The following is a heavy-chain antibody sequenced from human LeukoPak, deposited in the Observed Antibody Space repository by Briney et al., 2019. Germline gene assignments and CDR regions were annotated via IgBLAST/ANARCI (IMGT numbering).Heavy chain of an antibody. CDR1: GSSITATSFH. CDR3: ARFKGGTGFDY. V-gene: IGHV4-39*01. Sequence: SETLSLTCGVSGSSITATSFHWAWIRPPPGQDLEWIATISSSGTAYYNPSLMSRVTISVDTSKNQFSLDLRPVTAADMGLFYCARFKGGTGFDYWGQGILVIVSS. CDR2: ISSSGTA. D-gene: IGHD1-26*01. J-gene: IGHJ4*02.